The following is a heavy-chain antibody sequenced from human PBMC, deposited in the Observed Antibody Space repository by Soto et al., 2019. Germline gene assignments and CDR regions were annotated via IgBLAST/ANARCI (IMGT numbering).Heavy chain of an antibody. CDR2: ISWSSGNI. V-gene: IGHV3-9*01. CDR3: ARGGSGALTSAAGTTNWFDP. CDR1: GFSFDDYA. D-gene: IGHD6-13*01. Sequence: EVQLVESGGGVVQPGRSLRLSCAGSGFSFDDYAMYWVRQVPGAGLEWVAGISWSSGNIANADSVKGQCTLSRDNDKSSLYLQMNSMRSDDTALYFCARGGSGALTSAAGTTNWFDPWGQGTLVIVSS. J-gene: IGHJ5*02.